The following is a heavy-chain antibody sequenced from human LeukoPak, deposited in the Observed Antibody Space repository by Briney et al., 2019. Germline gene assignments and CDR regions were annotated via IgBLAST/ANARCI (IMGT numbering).Heavy chain of an antibody. J-gene: IGHJ4*02. CDR3: ARLSTLKYYFDY. Sequence: SETLSLTCTVSGGSISSYYWSWIRQPPGKGLEWIGYIYYSGSTNYNPSLKSRVTISIDTSKNQFSLNLSSVTAADTAVYYCARLSTLKYYFDYWGQGTLVTVSS. CDR2: IYYSGST. V-gene: IGHV4-59*08. CDR1: GGSISSYY.